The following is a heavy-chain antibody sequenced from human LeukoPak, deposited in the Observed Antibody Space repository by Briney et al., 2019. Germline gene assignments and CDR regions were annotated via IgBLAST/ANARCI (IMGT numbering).Heavy chain of an antibody. D-gene: IGHD3-10*01. CDR1: GGSISSSSYY. CDR2: IYYSGST. V-gene: IGHV4-39*07. CDR3: ASSLHGSGGNY. J-gene: IGHJ4*02. Sequence: SETLSLTCTVSGGSISSSSYYWGWIRQPPGKGLEWIGSIYYSGSTYYNPSLKSRVTISVDTSKNQFSLKLSSVTAADTAVYYCASSLHGSGGNYWGQGTLVTVSS.